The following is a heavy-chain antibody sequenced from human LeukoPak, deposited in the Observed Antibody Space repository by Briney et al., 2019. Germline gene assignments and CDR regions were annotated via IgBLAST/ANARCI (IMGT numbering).Heavy chain of an antibody. CDR2: ISYDGSNK. CDR3: ARAMEGSSSSAFDI. J-gene: IGHJ3*02. D-gene: IGHD6-6*01. CDR1: GFTFSSYA. Sequence: GGSLRLSCAASGFTFSSYAMHWVRQAPGKGLEWVAVISYDGSNKYYADSVKGRFTISRDNSKNTLYLQMNSLRAEDTAVYYCARAMEGSSSSAFDIWGQGTMVTVSS. V-gene: IGHV3-30-3*01.